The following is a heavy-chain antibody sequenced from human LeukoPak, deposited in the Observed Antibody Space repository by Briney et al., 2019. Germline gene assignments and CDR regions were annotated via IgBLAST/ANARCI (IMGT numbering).Heavy chain of an antibody. J-gene: IGHJ4*02. V-gene: IGHV1-69*04. CDR1: GGTFSSYA. CDR3: ARGRDGYPLDY. D-gene: IGHD5-24*01. CDR2: IIPILGIA. Sequence: SVKVSCKASGGTFSSYAISWVRQAPGQGLEWMGRIIPILGIANYAQKFQGRVTITADKSTSTAYMELSSLRSEDTAVYYCARGRDGYPLDYWGQGTLVTVSS.